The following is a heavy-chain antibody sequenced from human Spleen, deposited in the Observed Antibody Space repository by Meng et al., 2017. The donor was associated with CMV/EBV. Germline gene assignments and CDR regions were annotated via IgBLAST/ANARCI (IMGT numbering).Heavy chain of an antibody. D-gene: IGHD3-10*01. CDR3: ARAAGVMVRGAPNY. Sequence: ASVKVSCKTSGYTFIGYYIHWVRQAPGQGLEWMGWINPKSGATNSIQKFQGRVTLTRDSSISTAYMELSSLRSDDTAVYYCARAAGVMVRGAPNYWGQGTLVTVSS. CDR1: GYTFIGYY. CDR2: INPKSGAT. J-gene: IGHJ4*02. V-gene: IGHV1-2*02.